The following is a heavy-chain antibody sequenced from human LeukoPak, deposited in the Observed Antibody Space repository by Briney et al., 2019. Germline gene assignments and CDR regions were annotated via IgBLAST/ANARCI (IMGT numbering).Heavy chain of an antibody. Sequence: ASVKVSCKASGYTFTSYYMHWVRQAPGQGLEWMGRINPNSGGTNYAQKFQGRVTMTRDTSISTAYMELSRLRSDDTAVYYCARRRYFDWSYGYFDYWGQGTLVTVSS. V-gene: IGHV1-2*06. CDR2: INPNSGGT. CDR3: ARRRYFDWSYGYFDY. D-gene: IGHD3-9*01. CDR1: GYTFTSYY. J-gene: IGHJ4*02.